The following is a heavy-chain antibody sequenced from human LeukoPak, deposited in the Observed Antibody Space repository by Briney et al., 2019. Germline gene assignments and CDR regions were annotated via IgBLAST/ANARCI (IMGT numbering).Heavy chain of an antibody. D-gene: IGHD3-10*01. J-gene: IGHJ4*02. CDR2: ISYDGSNK. CDR3: AKEMHGSGSQTPDY. Sequence: GGSLRLSCAASGFTFSSYGMHWVRQAPGKGLEWVAVISYDGSNKYYADSVKGRFTISRDNSKNTLYLQMNSLRAEDTAVYYCAKEMHGSGSQTPDYWGQGTLVTVSS. V-gene: IGHV3-30*18. CDR1: GFTFSSYG.